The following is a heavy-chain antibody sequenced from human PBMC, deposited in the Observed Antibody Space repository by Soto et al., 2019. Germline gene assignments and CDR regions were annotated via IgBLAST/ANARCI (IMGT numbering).Heavy chain of an antibody. V-gene: IGHV1-69*13. CDR3: ASHRYSSSQLTFEY. D-gene: IGHD6-13*01. Sequence: SVKVSCKASGGTFSSYAISWVRQAPGQGLEWMGGIIPIFGTASYAQKFQGRVTITADESTSTAYMELSSLRSEDTAVYYCASHRYSSSQLTFEYWGQGTLVTVSS. CDR2: IIPIFGTA. CDR1: GGTFSSYA. J-gene: IGHJ4*02.